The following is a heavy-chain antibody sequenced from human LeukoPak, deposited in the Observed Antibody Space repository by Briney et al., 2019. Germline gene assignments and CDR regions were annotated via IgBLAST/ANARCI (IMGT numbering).Heavy chain of an antibody. CDR1: GYTFTGYY. J-gene: IGHJ3*02. CDR2: INPNSGGT. D-gene: IGHD1-1*01. Sequence: GASVKVSCKASGYTFTGYYIHWVRQAPGQGLEWMGWINPNSGGTNSAQKFQGRVTMTRDTSISTAYMELSRLRSDDTAVYYCARVASTTRRHDVFDIWGQGTMVIVSS. V-gene: IGHV1-2*02. CDR3: ARVASTTRRHDVFDI.